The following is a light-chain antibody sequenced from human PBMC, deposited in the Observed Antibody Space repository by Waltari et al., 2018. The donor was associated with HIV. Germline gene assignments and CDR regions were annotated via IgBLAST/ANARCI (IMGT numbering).Light chain of an antibody. Sequence: QSVLTQPPSASGTPGQRVAISCSGSSSNLGSNPVNWYQQLPGTAPKLLIYSNNQRPSGVPDRFSGSKSGTSASLAISGLQSEDEADYYCAAWDDSLNGYLFGTGTKVTVL. V-gene: IGLV1-44*01. CDR1: SSNLGSNP. CDR2: SNN. J-gene: IGLJ1*01. CDR3: AAWDDSLNGYL.